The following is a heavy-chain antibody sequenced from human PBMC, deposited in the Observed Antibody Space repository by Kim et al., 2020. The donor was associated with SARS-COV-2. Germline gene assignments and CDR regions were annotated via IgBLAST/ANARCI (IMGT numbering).Heavy chain of an antibody. CDR3: ARGVYCSGGSCSHYYYYMDV. Sequence: GGSLRLSCAASGFTFSSYGMHRVRQAPGKGLEWVAVIWYDGSNKYYADSVKGRFTISRDNSKNTLYLQMNSLRAEDTAVYYCARGVYCSGGSCSHYYYYMDVWGKGTTVTVSS. D-gene: IGHD2-15*01. J-gene: IGHJ6*03. CDR1: GFTFSSYG. CDR2: IWYDGSNK. V-gene: IGHV3-33*01.